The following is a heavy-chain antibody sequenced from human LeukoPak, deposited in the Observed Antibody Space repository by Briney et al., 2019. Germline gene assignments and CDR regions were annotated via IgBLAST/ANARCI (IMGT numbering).Heavy chain of an antibody. Sequence: KPSETLSLTCTVSGYSISSGYYWGWIRQPPGKGLEWIGSIYHSGSTYYNPSLKSRVTISVDTSKNQFSLKLSSVTAADTAVYYCARADYSSTWSHDYYYMDVWGKGTTVTVSS. D-gene: IGHD6-13*01. V-gene: IGHV4-38-2*02. CDR2: IYHSGST. CDR1: GYSISSGYY. J-gene: IGHJ6*03. CDR3: ARADYSSTWSHDYYYMDV.